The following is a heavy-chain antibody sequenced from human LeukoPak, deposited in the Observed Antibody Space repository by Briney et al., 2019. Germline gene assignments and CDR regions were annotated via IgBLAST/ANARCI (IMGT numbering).Heavy chain of an antibody. V-gene: IGHV4-59*08. CDR3: ASSLDILPGYSLKKFDH. D-gene: IGHD3-9*01. Sequence: SETLSLTCTVSGGSISSYYWSWIRQPPGKGLEWIGYISYSGSTNYNPSLKSRVTMSVDTSKNQFSLRLSSVTAADTAMYYCASSLDILPGYSLKKFDHWGQGTLVTVSS. CDR2: ISYSGST. J-gene: IGHJ4*02. CDR1: GGSISSYY.